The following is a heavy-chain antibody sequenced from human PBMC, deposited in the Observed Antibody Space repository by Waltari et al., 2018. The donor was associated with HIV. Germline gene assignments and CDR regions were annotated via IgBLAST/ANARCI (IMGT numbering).Heavy chain of an antibody. CDR1: GYTFTSYA. D-gene: IGHD6-13*01. J-gene: IGHJ4*02. CDR2: MKDGNENK. Sequence: QVQLVQSGAEVKKPGASGKVSCKASGYTFTSYAMHWVRQAPGQRREWMGWMKDGNENKKYSEKSQGRVTMTRDTSASTAYMELSRLRSEDTAVYYCAREHSSSSYYFDYWGQGTLVTVSS. V-gene: IGHV1-3*01. CDR3: AREHSSSSYYFDY.